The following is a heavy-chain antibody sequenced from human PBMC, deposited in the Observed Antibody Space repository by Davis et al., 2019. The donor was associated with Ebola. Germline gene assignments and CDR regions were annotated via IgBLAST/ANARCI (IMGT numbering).Heavy chain of an antibody. CDR2: ISSSSSTI. CDR1: GFTFSSYS. J-gene: IGHJ3*02. D-gene: IGHD3-22*01. Sequence: GESLKISCAASGFTFSSYSMNWVRQAPGKGLEWVSYISSSSSTIYYADSVKGRFTISRDNSKNTIFLQMNSLRAEDTAVYYCARVKHDSSGYYYVGYAFDIWGQGTMVTVSS. V-gene: IGHV3-48*01. CDR3: ARVKHDSSGYYYVGYAFDI.